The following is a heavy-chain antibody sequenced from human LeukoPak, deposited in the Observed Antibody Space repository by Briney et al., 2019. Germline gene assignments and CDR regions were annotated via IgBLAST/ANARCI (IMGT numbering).Heavy chain of an antibody. V-gene: IGHV4-4*02. J-gene: IGHJ5*02. Sequence: SETLSLTCAVSGGSISSSNWWSWVRQPPGKGLEWIGEIYHTGSTYYNPSLKSRVTISIDTSKNQFSLKLSSVTAADTAMYYCASERTGSYYWLDPWGQGTLVTVSS. D-gene: IGHD3-10*01. CDR1: GGSISSSNW. CDR2: IYHTGST. CDR3: ASERTGSYYWLDP.